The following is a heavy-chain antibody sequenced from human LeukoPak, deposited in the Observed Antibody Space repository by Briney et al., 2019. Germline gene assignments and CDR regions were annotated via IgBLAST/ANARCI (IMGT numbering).Heavy chain of an antibody. V-gene: IGHV1-2*02. D-gene: IGHD6-13*01. CDR3: ASALNTPRSS. CDR1: GYTLTHYY. CDR2: IHPDSGAT. Sequence: SVTVSCKASGYTLTHYYMHWVRQAPGQGLAWMGWIHPDSGATKYPQKSQGRVTMTTDTTISTAYMELNRLRSDDTAVYYCASALNTPRSSWGQGTLVTVSS. J-gene: IGHJ4*02.